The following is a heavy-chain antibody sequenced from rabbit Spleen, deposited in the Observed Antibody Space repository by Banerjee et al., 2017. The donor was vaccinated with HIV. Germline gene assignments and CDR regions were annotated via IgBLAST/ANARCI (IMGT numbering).Heavy chain of an antibody. CDR1: GVSFSSSYY. CDR3: VREAGYAGYGDGNL. D-gene: IGHD7-1*01. CDR2: IYADRSGST. V-gene: IGHV1S40*01. Sequence: QSLEESGGDLVKPGASLTLTCTASGVSFSSSYYMCWVRQAPGKGLECIACIYADRSGSTYYANWAKGRFTISRTSSTTVTLEMTSLTAADTATYFCVREAGYAGYGDGNLWGPGTLVTVS. J-gene: IGHJ4*01.